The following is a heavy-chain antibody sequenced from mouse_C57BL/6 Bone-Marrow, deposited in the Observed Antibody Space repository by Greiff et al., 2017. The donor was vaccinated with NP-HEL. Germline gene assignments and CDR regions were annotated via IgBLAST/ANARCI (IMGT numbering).Heavy chain of an antibody. CDR3: ASYYGSSYYYAMDY. D-gene: IGHD1-1*01. J-gene: IGHJ4*01. V-gene: IGHV1-64*01. CDR1: GYTFTSYW. Sequence: QVQLQQPGAELVKPGASVTLSCKASGYTFTSYWMHWVKQRPGQGLEWIGMIHPNSGSTNYNEKFKSKATLTVDKSSSTAYMQLSSLTSEDSAVYYCASYYGSSYYYAMDYWGQGTSVTVSS. CDR2: IHPNSGST.